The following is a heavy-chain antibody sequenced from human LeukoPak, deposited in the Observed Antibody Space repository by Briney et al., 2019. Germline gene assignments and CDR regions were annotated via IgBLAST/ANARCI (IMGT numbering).Heavy chain of an antibody. Sequence: GGSLRLSCAASGFTFSSYAMTWVRQAPGKGLEWVSGIRGNGEYTYYADSVKGRFTISRDNSKNTLYLQMNSLRAEDTAVYYCSKARIITIFGVVQTYYFDYWGQGTPVTVSS. V-gene: IGHV3-23*01. CDR2: IRGNGEYT. J-gene: IGHJ4*02. CDR1: GFTFSSYA. CDR3: SKARIITIFGVVQTYYFDY. D-gene: IGHD3-3*01.